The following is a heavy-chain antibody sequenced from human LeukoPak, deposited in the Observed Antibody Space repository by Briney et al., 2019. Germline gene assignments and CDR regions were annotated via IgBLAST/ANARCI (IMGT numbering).Heavy chain of an antibody. D-gene: IGHD3-3*01. CDR1: GFTFSNAW. J-gene: IGHJ4*02. V-gene: IGHV3-15*01. CDR2: IKSKTDGGTT. CDR3: TTDFWSGYHYFDY. Sequence: PGGSLRLSCAASGFTFSNAWMSWVRQAPGKGLEWVGRIKSKTDGGTTDYAAPVKGRFTISRDDSKNTLYLQMNSLKTEDTAVYYCTTDFWSGYHYFDYWGQGTLVTVSS.